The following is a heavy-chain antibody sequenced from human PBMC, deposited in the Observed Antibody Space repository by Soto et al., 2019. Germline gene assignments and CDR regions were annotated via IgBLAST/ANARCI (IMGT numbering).Heavy chain of an antibody. V-gene: IGHV5-51*01. D-gene: IGHD6-6*01. J-gene: IGHJ6*02. CDR1: GHSFTSYW. CDR2: FYPGDSDT. Sequence: GASLTISCKGSGHSFTSYWIGWVRQMPGKGLEWMGIFYPGDSDTRYSPSFQGQLTISADTSISTAYLQWSSLKASDTAMYYCWRELAARSYCYCGMDLWGQGTTGTVSS. CDR3: WRELAARSYCYCGMDL.